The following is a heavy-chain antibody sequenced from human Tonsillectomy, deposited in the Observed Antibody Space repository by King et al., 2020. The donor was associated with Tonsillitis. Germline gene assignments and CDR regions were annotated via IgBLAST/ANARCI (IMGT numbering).Heavy chain of an antibody. J-gene: IGHJ3*02. V-gene: IGHV3-9*01. CDR1: GFTFDDHA. Sequence: DVQLVESGGGLVQPGRSLRLSCAASGFTFDDHAMHWVRQVPGKGLEWVSGISWNSGSIGYADSVKGRFTISRDNAKNSLYLQMNSLRAEDTALYYCAKDMCGGGGIWGRDAFDIWGQGTMVTVSS. CDR2: ISWNSGSI. CDR3: AKDMCGGGGIWGRDAFDI. D-gene: IGHD7-27*01.